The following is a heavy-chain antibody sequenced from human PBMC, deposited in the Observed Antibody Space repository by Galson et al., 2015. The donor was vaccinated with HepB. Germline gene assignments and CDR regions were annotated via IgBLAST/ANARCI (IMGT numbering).Heavy chain of an antibody. CDR1: GFTFSSYW. V-gene: IGHV3-7*03. CDR3: ARDAPLTVTDIPRPYTEYFQH. CDR2: IKQDGSEK. D-gene: IGHD2-21*02. J-gene: IGHJ1*01. Sequence: SLRLSCAASGFTFSSYWMSWVRQAPGKGLEWVANIKQDGSEKYYVDSVKGRFTISRDNAKNSLYLQMNSLRAEDTAVYYCARDAPLTVTDIPRPYTEYFQHWGQGTLVTVSS.